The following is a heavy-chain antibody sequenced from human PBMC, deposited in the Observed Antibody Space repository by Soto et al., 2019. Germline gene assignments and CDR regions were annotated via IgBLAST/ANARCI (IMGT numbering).Heavy chain of an antibody. Sequence: QVQLVQSGAEVRKPGSSVKVSCKASGGTFDNHGITWVRQAPGQGLEWMGGVVPKFRTADYAQRFQGRVTMTADESTTTAYMELRSLTSEDTAVYFCARAPFGGPTAYSAETQRPFDCCGQGTLVTVSS. D-gene: IGHD4-4*01. CDR1: GGTFDNHG. CDR2: VVPKFRTA. V-gene: IGHV1-69*01. CDR3: ARAPFGGPTAYSAETQRPFDC. J-gene: IGHJ4*02.